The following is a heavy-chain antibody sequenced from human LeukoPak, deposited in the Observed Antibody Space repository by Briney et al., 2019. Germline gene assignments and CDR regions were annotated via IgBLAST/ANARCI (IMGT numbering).Heavy chain of an antibody. D-gene: IGHD3-10*01. J-gene: IGHJ5*02. CDR1: GFTFSNYV. CDR3: ARDLDYYGSGSPWFDP. CDR2: ISYDGSNK. V-gene: IGHV3-30-3*01. Sequence: GGSLRLSCAASGFTFSNYVMRWVRQAPGKGLEWVAVISYDGSNKYYADSVKGRFTISRDNSKNTLYLQMNSLRAEDTSVYYCARDLDYYGSGSPWFDPWGQGTLVTVSS.